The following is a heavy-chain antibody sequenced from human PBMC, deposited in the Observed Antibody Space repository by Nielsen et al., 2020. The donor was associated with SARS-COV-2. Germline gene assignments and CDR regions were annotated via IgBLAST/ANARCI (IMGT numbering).Heavy chain of an antibody. CDR3: ARDQGSMVRGAARDY. J-gene: IGHJ4*02. D-gene: IGHD3-10*01. V-gene: IGHV4-59*12. CDR1: GGSISSYY. CDR2: IYYSGST. Sequence: GSLRLSCTVSGGSISSYYWSWIRQPPGKGLEWIGSIYYSGSTYYNPSLKSRVTISVDTSKNQFSLKLSSVTAADTAVYYCARDQGSMVRGAARDYWGQGTLVTVSS.